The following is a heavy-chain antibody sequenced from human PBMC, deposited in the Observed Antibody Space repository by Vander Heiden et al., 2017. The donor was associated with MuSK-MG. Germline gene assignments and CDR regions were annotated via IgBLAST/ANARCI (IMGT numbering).Heavy chain of an antibody. D-gene: IGHD1-26*01. Sequence: QVQLQQWGAGLLKPSETLSLTCAVYGGSFSGYYWSWIRQPPGKGLEWIGEINHSGSTNDNPSLKSRVTISVDTSKNQFSLKLSSVTAADTAVYDGARGVWGWFDPWGQGTLVTVSS. CDR3: ARGVWGWFDP. V-gene: IGHV4-34*01. CDR1: GGSFSGYY. CDR2: INHSGST. J-gene: IGHJ5*02.